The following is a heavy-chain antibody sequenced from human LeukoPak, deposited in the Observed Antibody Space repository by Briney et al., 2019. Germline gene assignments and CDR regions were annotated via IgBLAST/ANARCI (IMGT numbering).Heavy chain of an antibody. J-gene: IGHJ6*02. CDR1: GFTFSQDW. CDR3: ARRNDPYDMDV. Sequence: GSLRLSCAASGFTFSQDWMNWVLQPPGQGLEWIGSIYYSGTTNYNPSLKSRVTISIDTSKSQFSLKLSSVTAADTAVYYCARRNDPYDMDVWGQGTTVTVAS. D-gene: IGHD1-1*01. V-gene: IGHV4-59*08. CDR2: IYYSGTT.